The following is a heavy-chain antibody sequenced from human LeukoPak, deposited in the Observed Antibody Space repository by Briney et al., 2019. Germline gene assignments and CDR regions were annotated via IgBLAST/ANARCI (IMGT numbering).Heavy chain of an antibody. CDR2: ISLRGLT. CDR3: ARVKDLSGDLGLNYYYALDV. V-gene: IGHV4-4*02. CDR1: GGSISGTNW. J-gene: IGHJ6*02. D-gene: IGHD3-10*01. Sequence: PSGTLSLTCGVSGGSISGTNWWSWVRPPPGQGLEWIGEISLRGLTNYNPSLRSRLTMSLDESKNQVSLNLTSVTAADTAVYYCARVKDLSGDLGLNYYYALDVWGQGTTVTVSS.